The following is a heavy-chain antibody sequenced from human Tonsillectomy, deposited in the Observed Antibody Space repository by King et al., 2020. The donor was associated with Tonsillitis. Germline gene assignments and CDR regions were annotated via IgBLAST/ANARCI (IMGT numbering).Heavy chain of an antibody. Sequence: VQLVESGGVVIQPGESLRLSCAASGFTFDDYAMHWVRQAPGKGLEWVSVNNWDGRRKYYADSVKGRFTVSRDSRKNSLYLQMNSLTTDDTALYYCARGMYSGTVGATSYCDFWGQGTLVTVSS. CDR3: ARGMYSGTVGATSYCDF. D-gene: IGHD1-26*01. J-gene: IGHJ4*02. V-gene: IGHV3-43*01. CDR2: NNWDGRRK. CDR1: GFTFDDYA.